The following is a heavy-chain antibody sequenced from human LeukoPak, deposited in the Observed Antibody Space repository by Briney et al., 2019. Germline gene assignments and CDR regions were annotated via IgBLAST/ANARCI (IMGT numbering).Heavy chain of an antibody. V-gene: IGHV4-34*01. Sequence: PSETLSLTCAVYGGPFSGYYWSWIRQPPGKGLEWIGEINHSGSTNYNPSLKSRVTISVDTSKNQFSLKLSSVTAADTAVYYCARGQAENELDYYFDYWGQGTLVTVSS. CDR3: ARGQAENELDYYFDY. D-gene: IGHD1-26*01. CDR1: GGPFSGYY. J-gene: IGHJ4*02. CDR2: INHSGST.